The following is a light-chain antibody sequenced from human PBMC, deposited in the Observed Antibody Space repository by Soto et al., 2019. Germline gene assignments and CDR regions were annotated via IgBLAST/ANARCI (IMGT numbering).Light chain of an antibody. J-gene: IGKJ4*01. CDR3: QQVKSYPRT. CDR1: QSVSNNY. CDR2: GAS. V-gene: IGKV3D-7*01. Sequence: DIVLTQSPATLSLSPGERATLSCRASQSVSNNYLAWYQQKPGQAPRLLIYGASNRATGIPDRFSGSGSGTRGTLTISSLQPEDFATYYCQQVKSYPRTFGGGTKVDIK.